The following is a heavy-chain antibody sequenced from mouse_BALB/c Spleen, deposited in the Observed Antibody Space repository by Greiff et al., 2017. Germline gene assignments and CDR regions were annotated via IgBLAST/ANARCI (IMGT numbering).Heavy chain of an antibody. D-gene: IGHD2-1*01. CDR2: IDPSDSYT. Sequence: QVQLKQPGAELVKPGASVKLSCKASGYTFTSYWMHWVKQRPGQGLEWIGEIDPSDSYTNYNQKFKGKATLTVDKSSSTAYMQLSSLTSEDSAVYYCAREGNPFAYWGQGTLVTVSA. V-gene: IGHV1-69*02. CDR1: GYTFTSYW. CDR3: AREGNPFAY. J-gene: IGHJ3*01.